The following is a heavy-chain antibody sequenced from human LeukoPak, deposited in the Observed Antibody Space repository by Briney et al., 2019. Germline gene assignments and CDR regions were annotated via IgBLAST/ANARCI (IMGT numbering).Heavy chain of an antibody. V-gene: IGHV4-39*02. CDR2: IFCSGYSGGT. CDR1: GGSIARSYSY. D-gene: IGHD4-11*01. Sequence: SETLSLTCTVSGGSIARSYSYWAWFRQPPGKGLEWIGSIFCSGYSGGTFSHPSLRGRVTISGDTSINLFSLNLTSVTAADTAVYYFARRRYGNAIDYWGQGAPVTVSS. CDR3: ARRRYGNAIDY. J-gene: IGHJ4*02.